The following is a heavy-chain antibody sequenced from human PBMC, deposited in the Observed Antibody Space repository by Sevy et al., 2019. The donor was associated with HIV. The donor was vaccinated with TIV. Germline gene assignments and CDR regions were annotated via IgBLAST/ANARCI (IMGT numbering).Heavy chain of an antibody. D-gene: IGHD5-12*01. CDR2: IIPIFGTA. J-gene: IGHJ3*02. V-gene: IGHV1-69*13. CDR3: ARGTEMATTTGDAFDI. CDR1: GGTFSSYA. Sequence: ASVKVSCKASGGTFSSYAISWVRQAPGQGLEWMGRIIPIFGTANYAQKFQGRVTITADESTNTAYMELSSLRSEDTAVYYCARGTEMATTTGDAFDIWGQGTMVTVSS.